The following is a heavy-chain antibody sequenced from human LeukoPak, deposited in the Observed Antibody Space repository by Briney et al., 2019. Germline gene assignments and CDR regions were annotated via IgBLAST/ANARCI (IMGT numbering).Heavy chain of an antibody. CDR2: IYPGDSDT. CDR1: GYTFTTFW. V-gene: IGHV5-51*01. J-gene: IGHJ4*02. CDR3: ARRKGCSSTSCPPDF. Sequence: GESLKISCRGSGYTFTTFWIGWVRQMPGKGLEWMGIIYPGDSDTRYSPSLQGQVTMSVDKSINTAYLQWSSLKASDTAMYYCARRKGCSSTSCPPDFWGQGTLVTVSS. D-gene: IGHD2-2*01.